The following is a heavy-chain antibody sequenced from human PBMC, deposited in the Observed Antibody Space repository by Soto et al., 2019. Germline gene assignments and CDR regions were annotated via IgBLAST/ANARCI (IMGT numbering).Heavy chain of an antibody. J-gene: IGHJ6*02. CDR3: VRHARSPTMVRGVIVYYYGMDV. CDR2: IYPGDSDT. V-gene: IGHV5-51*01. Sequence: GESLKISCKGSGYSFTSYWIGWVRQMPGKGLEWMGIIYPGDSDTRYSPSFQGQVTISADKSISTAYLQWSSLKASDTAMYYCVRHARSPTMVRGVIVYYYGMDVWGQGTTVTVS. CDR1: GYSFTSYW. D-gene: IGHD3-10*01.